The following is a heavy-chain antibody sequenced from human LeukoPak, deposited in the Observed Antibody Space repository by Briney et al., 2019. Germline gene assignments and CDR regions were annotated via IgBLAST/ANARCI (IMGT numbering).Heavy chain of an antibody. V-gene: IGHV3-30*02. CDR1: GFTFRSYG. D-gene: IGHD3-22*01. CDR2: IRFDGTKK. Sequence: AGGSLRLSCAASGFTFRSYGMHWVRQAPGRGLEWVAFIRFDGTKKYYTDSVQGRFTISRDNSKNTVFLQMNSLRAEDTAVYYCAKDLRYYDDSGYYYGPLDFWGQGTLATVSS. CDR3: AKDLRYYDDSGYYYGPLDF. J-gene: IGHJ4*02.